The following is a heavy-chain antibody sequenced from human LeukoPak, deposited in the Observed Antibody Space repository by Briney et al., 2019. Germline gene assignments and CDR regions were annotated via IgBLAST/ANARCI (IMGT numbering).Heavy chain of an antibody. V-gene: IGHV3-20*04. CDR3: ARDSVYYDFWSGYYTGGFWDY. D-gene: IGHD3-3*01. Sequence: GGSLRLSCAASGFTFDDYGMSWVRQAPGKGLEWVSGINWNGGSTGDADSVKGRFTIYRDNAKISIYLQMNSLRAEDTALYYCARDSVYYDFWSGYYTGGFWDYWGQGTLVTVSS. CDR1: GFTFDDYG. J-gene: IGHJ4*02. CDR2: INWNGGST.